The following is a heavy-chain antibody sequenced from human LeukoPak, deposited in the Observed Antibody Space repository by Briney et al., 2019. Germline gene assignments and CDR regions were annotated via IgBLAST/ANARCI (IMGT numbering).Heavy chain of an antibody. Sequence: SETLSLTCTVSGGSISSYYWSWIRQPPGKGLEWIGSIYYSGSTYYNPSLKSRVTISVDTSKNDFSVKLSSVTAADTAVYYCARLVRYCSTTSCYPFDYWGQGTLVTVSS. CDR3: ARLVRYCSTTSCYPFDY. V-gene: IGHV4-59*08. CDR1: GGSISSYY. D-gene: IGHD2-2*01. CDR2: IYYSGST. J-gene: IGHJ4*02.